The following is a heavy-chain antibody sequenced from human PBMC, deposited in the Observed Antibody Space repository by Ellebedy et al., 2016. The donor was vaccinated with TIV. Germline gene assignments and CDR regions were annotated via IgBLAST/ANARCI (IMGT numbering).Heavy chain of an antibody. Sequence: GESLKISCAASGFTFSSYAMSWVRRAPGKGLEWVSAISGDGGSTYYEDSVKGRFTISRDNSKNTLYLQMNSLRAEDTAVYYCPKGQRVVTAPFDYWGQGTLVTVSS. J-gene: IGHJ4*02. CDR3: PKGQRVVTAPFDY. CDR1: GFTFSSYA. D-gene: IGHD2-21*02. CDR2: ISGDGGST. V-gene: IGHV3-23*01.